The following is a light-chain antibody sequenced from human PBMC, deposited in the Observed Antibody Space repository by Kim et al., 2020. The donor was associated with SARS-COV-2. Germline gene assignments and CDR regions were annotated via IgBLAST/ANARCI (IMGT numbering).Light chain of an antibody. CDR2: MVS. J-gene: IGKJ2*01. V-gene: IGKV2-30*01. CDR1: QSLVYSDEIIH. Sequence: DVVVTQSPLSLPVTLGQPASISCRSSQSLVYSDEIIHLSWYQQRPGQSPRRLIYMVSNRDSGVPDRFSGSGSGTDFTLSISRVEAEDVGVYYCMQSTHWPHTLGQGTKLEI. CDR3: MQSTHWPHT.